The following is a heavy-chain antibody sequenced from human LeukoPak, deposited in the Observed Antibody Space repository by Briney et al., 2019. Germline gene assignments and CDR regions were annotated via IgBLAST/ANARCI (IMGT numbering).Heavy chain of an antibody. CDR3: ARSGVAPAAPVYYYGMDV. CDR2: ISYDGSNK. Sequence: GGSLRLSCAASGFTFSSYAMSWVRQAPGKGLEWVAVISYDGSNKYYADSVKGRFTISRDNSKNTLYLQMNSLRAEDTAVYYCARSGVAPAAPVYYYGMDVWGQGTTVTVSS. V-gene: IGHV3-30-3*01. J-gene: IGHJ6*02. D-gene: IGHD2-2*01. CDR1: GFTFSSYA.